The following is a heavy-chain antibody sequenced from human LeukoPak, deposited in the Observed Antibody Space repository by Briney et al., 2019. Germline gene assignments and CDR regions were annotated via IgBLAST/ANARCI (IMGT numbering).Heavy chain of an antibody. J-gene: IGHJ5*02. V-gene: IGHV4-4*09. D-gene: IGHD2-2*01. CDR1: GGSISSYY. Sequence: SETLSLTCTVSGGSISSYYWSWIRQPPGKGLEWIGYIYTSGSTNYNPSLKSRVTISVDTSKNQFSLKLSSVTAADTAVYYCARNRGYCSSTSCSPGWFDPWGQGTLVTVSS. CDR2: IYTSGST. CDR3: ARNRGYCSSTSCSPGWFDP.